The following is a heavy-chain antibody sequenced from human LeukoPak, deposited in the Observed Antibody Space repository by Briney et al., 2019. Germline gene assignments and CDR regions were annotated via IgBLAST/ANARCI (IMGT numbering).Heavy chain of an antibody. CDR1: GYTFTSYD. CDR3: ARVTGSIDY. CDR2: INLNSGNT. V-gene: IGHV1-8*01. J-gene: IGHJ4*02. Sequence: ASVKVSCKASGYTFTSYDINWVRQATGQGLEWMGWINLNSGNTGYAQNFQGRLTVTRDTSIITAYMELNTLRSEDTAIYYCARVTGSIDYWGQGTLVTVSS. D-gene: IGHD1-26*01.